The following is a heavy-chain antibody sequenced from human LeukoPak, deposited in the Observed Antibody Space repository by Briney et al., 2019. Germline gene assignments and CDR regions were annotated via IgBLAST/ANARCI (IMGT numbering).Heavy chain of an antibody. D-gene: IGHD4-17*01. J-gene: IGHJ3*02. CDR1: GFTFSSYS. CDR3: ARARGDDYGDYYDAFDI. V-gene: IGHV3-21*01. Sequence: GGSLRLSCAASGFTFSSYSMNWVRQAPGKGLEWGSSISSSSSYIYYADSVKGRFTISRDNAKNSLYLQMNSLRAEDTAVYYCARARGDDYGDYYDAFDIWGQGTMVTVSS. CDR2: ISSSSSYI.